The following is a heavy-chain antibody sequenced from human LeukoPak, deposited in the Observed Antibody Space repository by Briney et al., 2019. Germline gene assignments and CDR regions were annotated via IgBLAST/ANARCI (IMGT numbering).Heavy chain of an antibody. D-gene: IGHD3-10*01. CDR2: INRRGNT. J-gene: IGHJ5*02. CDR3: ARSYYGSGSYYSWFDP. CDR1: GGSLSGAFSSYF. Sequence: SETLSLTCVVSGGSLSGAFSSYFWTWIRQPPGKGLEWIGEINRRGNTNYNPSLKSRVPMSVDTSKNDLSLELTSLTAADTAVYYCARSYYGSGSYYSWFDPWGQGTLVTVSS. V-gene: IGHV4-34*01.